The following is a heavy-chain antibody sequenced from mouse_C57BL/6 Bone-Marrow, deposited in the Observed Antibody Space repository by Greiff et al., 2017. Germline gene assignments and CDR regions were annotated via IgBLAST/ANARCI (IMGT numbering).Heavy chain of an antibody. Sequence: EVQLQQSGAELVKPGASVKLSCTASGFNIKDYYMHWVKQRTERGLEWIGRIDPADGETNYAPQFQGKATITADTSSNTAYLQLSSLTSEDTAVYYCARRYYGNYAWFAYWGQGTLVTVSA. CDR3: ARRYYGNYAWFAY. V-gene: IGHV14-2*01. J-gene: IGHJ3*01. D-gene: IGHD2-1*01. CDR1: GFNIKDYY. CDR2: IDPADGET.